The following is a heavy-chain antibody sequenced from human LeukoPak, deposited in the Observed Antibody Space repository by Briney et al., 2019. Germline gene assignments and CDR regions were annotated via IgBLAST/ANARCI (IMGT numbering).Heavy chain of an antibody. CDR2: IYTSGST. J-gene: IGHJ6*03. D-gene: IGHD3-10*01. CDR1: GGSISSSSYY. CDR3: ARAVGSGSFQTYYYYMDV. Sequence: SETLSLTCTVSGGSISSSSYYWSWIRQPAGKGLEWIGRIYTSGSTNYNPSLKSRVTMSVDTSKNQFSLKLSSVTAADTAVYYCARAVGSGSFQTYYYYMDVWGKGTTVTISS. V-gene: IGHV4-61*02.